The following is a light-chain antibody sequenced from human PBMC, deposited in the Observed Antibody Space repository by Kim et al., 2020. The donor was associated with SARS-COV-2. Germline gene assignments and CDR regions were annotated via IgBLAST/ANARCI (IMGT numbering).Light chain of an antibody. CDR2: GAS. J-gene: IGKJ1*01. V-gene: IGKV3-15*01. Sequence: SVSPGERAPLSCRASQSVRSNLAWYQQKPGQPPRLLIHGASIRATDIPARFSGSGSGTEFTLTISSLQSEDFAVYYCQQYDNWKAFGQGTKVDIK. CDR3: QQYDNWKA. CDR1: QSVRSN.